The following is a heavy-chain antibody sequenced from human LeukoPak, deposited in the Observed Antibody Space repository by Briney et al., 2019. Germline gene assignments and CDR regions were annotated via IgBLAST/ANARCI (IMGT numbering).Heavy chain of an antibody. CDR1: GYTFISYD. J-gene: IGHJ4*02. CDR3: ANVYFDY. CDR2: MNPNSGGT. V-gene: IGHV1-2*02. Sequence: ASVKVSCKASGYTFISYDINWVRQAPGQGLEWMGCMNPNSGGTNYAQKFQGRVTMTRDTSISTAYMELSRLRSDDTAVYYCANVYFDYWGQGTLVTVSS.